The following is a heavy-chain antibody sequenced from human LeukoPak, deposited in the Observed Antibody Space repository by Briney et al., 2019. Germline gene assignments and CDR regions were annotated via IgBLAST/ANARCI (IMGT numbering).Heavy chain of an antibody. V-gene: IGHV3-9*01. D-gene: IGHD2-2*01. CDR2: ISSNSGNI. J-gene: IGHJ6*02. CDR3: AKDLGYCSSTSCFRPTIYGMDV. CDR1: GFNFDDYD. Sequence: PGRSLRLSCAGSGFNFDDYDMHWVRHPPGKGLEWVSSISSNSGNIAYADSVKGRFTISRDNARNSLYLQMNSLRAEGTALYYCAKDLGYCSSTSCFRPTIYGMDVWGQGTTVTVSS.